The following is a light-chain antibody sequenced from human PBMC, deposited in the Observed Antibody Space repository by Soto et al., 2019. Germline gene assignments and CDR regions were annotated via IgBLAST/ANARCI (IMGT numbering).Light chain of an antibody. CDR1: SSDVGSYNL. Sequence: QSALTQPASVSGSPGQSITIYCTGTSSDVGSYNLVSWYQQHPGKAPKLMIYEGSKRPSGVCNRVSGSKSGNTASLTISGLQADDEADYYSCLYAGSSTFSVGFAGGSKVTVL. V-gene: IGLV2-23*03. CDR3: CLYAGSSTFSVG. J-gene: IGLJ2*01. CDR2: EGS.